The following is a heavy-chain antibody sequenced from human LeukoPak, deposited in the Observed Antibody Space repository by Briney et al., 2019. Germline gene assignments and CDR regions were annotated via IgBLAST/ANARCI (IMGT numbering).Heavy chain of an antibody. V-gene: IGHV3-9*01. CDR3: AKDKRSQLMYYFDY. Sequence: GGSLRLSCAASGFTFDEYAMHWVRPVPGKGLEWVSGINWNSGNKGYADSVKGRFTISRDNAKNSLYLQMNSLSAEDTALYYCAKDKRSQLMYYFDYWGQGTLVTVSS. CDR1: GFTFDEYA. CDR2: INWNSGNK. D-gene: IGHD5-24*01. J-gene: IGHJ4*02.